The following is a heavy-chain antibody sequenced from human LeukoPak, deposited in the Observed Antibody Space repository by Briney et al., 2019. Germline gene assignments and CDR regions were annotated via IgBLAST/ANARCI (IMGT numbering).Heavy chain of an antibody. CDR3: AKDYRGSGEVGETGPLDY. J-gene: IGHJ4*02. Sequence: GGSLRLSCTATGLTFSNYAMSWVRQAPAKGLEWVAGIDQSGGYIHYADSVKGRFTISRDNSKNTLHLQMSSLRAEDTAVYYCAKDYRGSGEVGETGPLDYWGQGTLVTVSS. V-gene: IGHV3-23*01. D-gene: IGHD1-14*01. CDR1: GLTFSNYA. CDR2: IDQSGGYI.